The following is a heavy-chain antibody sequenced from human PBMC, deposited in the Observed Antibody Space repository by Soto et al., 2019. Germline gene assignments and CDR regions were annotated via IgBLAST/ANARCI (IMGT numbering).Heavy chain of an antibody. CDR1: GGTFSSYT. CDR3: ANAFYCSGGSCYSQRGAFDI. Sequence: QVQLVQSGAEVKKPGSSVKVSCKASGGTFSSYTISWVRQAPGQGLEWMGRIIPILGIANYAQKFQGRVTITADKSTSTDYMELSSLRSEDTAVYYCANAFYCSGGSCYSQRGAFDIWGQGTMVTVSS. CDR2: IIPILGIA. J-gene: IGHJ3*02. V-gene: IGHV1-69*02. D-gene: IGHD2-15*01.